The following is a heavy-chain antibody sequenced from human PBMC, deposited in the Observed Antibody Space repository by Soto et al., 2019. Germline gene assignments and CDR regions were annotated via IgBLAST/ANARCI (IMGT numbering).Heavy chain of an antibody. Sequence: EVQLVESGGGLVQPGGSLRLSCTASGFTFSSYWMHWVRQAPGKGLMWVSRINSDGRTTSYVDYVKDRFTISRDNAKNTVYLTINGLRPQNKAGYYNAERRAAGYWGQGTQVTVAT. CDR3: AERRAAGY. J-gene: IGHJ4*02. V-gene: IGHV3-74*01. CDR1: GFTFSSYW. D-gene: IGHD6-13*01. CDR2: INSDGRTT.